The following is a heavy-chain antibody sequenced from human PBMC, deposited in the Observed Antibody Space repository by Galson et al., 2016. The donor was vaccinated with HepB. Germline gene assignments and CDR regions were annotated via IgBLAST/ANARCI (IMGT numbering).Heavy chain of an antibody. Sequence: GGTFSHSVFSWVRQAPGQGLEWMGGSIPIYVPANYAQKFQGRVTITADDSTRTAYMELRSLRSDDTAVYYCARADSWLVTDDYYHTMDVWGQGTTIIVSS. V-gene: IGHV1-69*01. CDR1: GGTFSHSV. CDR2: SIPIYVPA. J-gene: IGHJ6*02. D-gene: IGHD6-19*01. CDR3: ARADSWLVTDDYYHTMDV.